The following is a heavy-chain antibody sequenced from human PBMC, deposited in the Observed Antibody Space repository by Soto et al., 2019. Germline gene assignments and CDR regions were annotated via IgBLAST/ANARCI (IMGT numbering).Heavy chain of an antibody. V-gene: IGHV5-10-1*01. CDR3: ARLRYYYDSSGYVTYQPPDAFDI. Sequence: GESMKISCKGSGYSFTSYWISWVRPLPGKGLEWMGRIDPSDSYTNYSPSFQGHVTISADKSISTAYLQWSSLKASDTAMYYCARLRYYYDSSGYVTYQPPDAFDIWGQGTMVTVSS. CDR1: GYSFTSYW. CDR2: IDPSDSYT. J-gene: IGHJ3*02. D-gene: IGHD3-22*01.